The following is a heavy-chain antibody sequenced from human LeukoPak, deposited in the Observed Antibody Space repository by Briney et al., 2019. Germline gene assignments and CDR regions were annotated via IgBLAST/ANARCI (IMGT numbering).Heavy chain of an antibody. CDR1: GYTSTDFY. D-gene: IGHD3-10*01. J-gene: IGHJ5*01. Sequence: ASVKVSCKSPGYTSTDFYMHWVRQAPGQGLEWMGWIDPNSGGTDYEQRFQGRVTMTRDTSISTAYMELSDLTSDDTAVDYCARGINWFDSWGQGTLVSVSS. CDR2: IDPNSGGT. V-gene: IGHV1-2*02. CDR3: ARGINWFDS.